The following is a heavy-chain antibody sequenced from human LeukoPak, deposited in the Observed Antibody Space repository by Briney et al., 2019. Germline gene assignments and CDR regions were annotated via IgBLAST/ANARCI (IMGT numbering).Heavy chain of an antibody. CDR1: GFTFSNYA. V-gene: IGHV3-23*01. D-gene: IGHD4-11*01. CDR3: AKDRYSNYGNWFDP. J-gene: IGHJ5*02. CDR2: ISGSGGST. Sequence: GGSLRLSCAASGFTFSNYAMNWVRQAPGKGLEWVSGISGSGGSTYYADSVKGRFTISRDNSKNTLYLQMISLRAEDTAVYYCAKDRYSNYGNWFDPWGQGTLVTVFS.